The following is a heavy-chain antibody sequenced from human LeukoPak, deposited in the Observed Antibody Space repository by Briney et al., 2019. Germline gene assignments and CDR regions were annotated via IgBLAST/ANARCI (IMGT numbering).Heavy chain of an antibody. CDR1: GGTFSSYA. J-gene: IGHJ5*02. Sequence: ASVKVSCKASGGTFSSYAISWVRQAPGQGLEWMGGIIPIFGTANYAQKFQGRVTITTDESTSTAYMDLSSLRSEDTAVYYCARVPVVPAATGGFWFDPWGQGTLVTVSS. V-gene: IGHV1-69*05. CDR3: ARVPVVPAATGGFWFDP. CDR2: IIPIFGTA. D-gene: IGHD2-2*01.